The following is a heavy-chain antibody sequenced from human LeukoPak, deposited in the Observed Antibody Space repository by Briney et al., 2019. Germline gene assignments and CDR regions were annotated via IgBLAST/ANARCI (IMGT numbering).Heavy chain of an antibody. CDR2: IYPGDSDT. CDR1: GYSFTTYW. Sequence: GESLKISCKGSGYSFTTYWIGWVRQMPGRGLEWMGIIYPGDSDTRYSPSFKGQVTISADKSISTAYLQWSSLKASDTAMYYCAKMYSTSPGSFVYWGQGTLVTVSS. CDR3: AKMYSTSPGSFVY. V-gene: IGHV5-51*01. D-gene: IGHD2-8*01. J-gene: IGHJ4*02.